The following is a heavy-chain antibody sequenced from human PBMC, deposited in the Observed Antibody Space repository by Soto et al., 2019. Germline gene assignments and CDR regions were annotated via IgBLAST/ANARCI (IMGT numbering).Heavy chain of an antibody. D-gene: IGHD3-10*01. V-gene: IGHV3-53*01. J-gene: IGHJ3*02. CDR2: IYRGGDT. CDR3: ARGMYGSGSYYIGDAFDM. Sequence: GGSLRLSCAVSGFTVSYNYMNWVRQAPGKGLEWVSVIYRGGDTFYADSVKGRFTISRDNSRNTLYLQMNSLRAEDTAVYYCARGMYGSGSYYIGDAFDMWGQGTMVTVSS. CDR1: GFTVSYNY.